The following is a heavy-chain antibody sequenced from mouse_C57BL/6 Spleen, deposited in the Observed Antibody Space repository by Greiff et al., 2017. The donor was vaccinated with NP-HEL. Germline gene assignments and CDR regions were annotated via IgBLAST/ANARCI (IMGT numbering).Heavy chain of an antibody. CDR1: GFTFSDYG. Sequence: EVQLVESGGGLVKPGGSLKLSCAASGFTFSDYGMHWVRQAPEKGLEWVAYISSGSSTIYYADTVKGRFTISRDNAKNTLFLQMTSLRSEDTAMYYCASTVVDPYAMDYWGQGTSVTVSS. J-gene: IGHJ4*01. CDR3: ASTVVDPYAMDY. V-gene: IGHV5-17*01. D-gene: IGHD1-1*01. CDR2: ISSGSSTI.